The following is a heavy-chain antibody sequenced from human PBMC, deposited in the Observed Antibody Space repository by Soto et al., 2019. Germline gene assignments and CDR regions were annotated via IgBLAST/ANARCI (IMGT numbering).Heavy chain of an antibody. CDR2: ISAYDGKT. J-gene: IGHJ5*02. CDR3: ARDPHEFWTSYWFDP. D-gene: IGHD3-3*01. V-gene: IGHV1-18*01. Sequence: ASVKVSCKTSDYTFNTYGINWVRQAPGQGLELMGWISAYDGKTTYAEKFQGRVTMTTDTSTSTAYMELRSLRSDDTAIYYCARDPHEFWTSYWFDPWGQGTPVTVSS. CDR1: DYTFNTYG.